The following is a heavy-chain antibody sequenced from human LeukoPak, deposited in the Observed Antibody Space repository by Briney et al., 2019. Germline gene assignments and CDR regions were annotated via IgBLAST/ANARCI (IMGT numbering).Heavy chain of an antibody. D-gene: IGHD2-2*02. J-gene: IGHJ6*02. CDR2: IWYDGSNK. Sequence: PGGSLRLSCAASGFTFSSYGMHWVRQAPGKGLEWVAVIWYDGSNKYYADSVKGRFTISRDNSKNTLYLQMNSLRAEDTAVYYCARDAYCSSTSCYTGRGLGMDVWGQGTTVTVSS. V-gene: IGHV3-33*01. CDR1: GFTFSSYG. CDR3: ARDAYCSSTSCYTGRGLGMDV.